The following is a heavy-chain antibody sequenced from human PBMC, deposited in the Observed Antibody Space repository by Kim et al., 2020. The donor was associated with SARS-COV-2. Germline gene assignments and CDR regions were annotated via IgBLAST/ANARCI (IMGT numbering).Heavy chain of an antibody. CDR3: ARATMTTVTTIAFDI. CDR1: GFTFSSYW. Sequence: GGSLRLSCAASGFTFSSYWMHWVRQAPGKGLVWVSRINSDGSSTSYADSVKGRFTISRDNAKNTLYLQMNSLRAEDTAVYYCARATMTTVTTIAFDIWGQGTMVTVSS. CDR2: INSDGSST. D-gene: IGHD4-17*01. V-gene: IGHV3-74*01. J-gene: IGHJ3*02.